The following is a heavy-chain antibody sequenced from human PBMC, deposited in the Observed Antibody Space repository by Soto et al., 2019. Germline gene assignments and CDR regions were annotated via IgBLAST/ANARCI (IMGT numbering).Heavy chain of an antibody. Sequence: PSETLSLTCTVSGGSISSGGYYWSWIRQHPGKGLEWIGYIYYSGSTYYNPSLKSRVTISVDTSKNQFSLKLTSVTVADTATYYCAGDNVVVNPIRYYHYGMDVWGQGTTVTVSS. J-gene: IGHJ6*02. CDR3: AGDNVVVNPIRYYHYGMDV. CDR1: GGSISSGGYY. V-gene: IGHV4-31*03. D-gene: IGHD2-15*01. CDR2: IYYSGST.